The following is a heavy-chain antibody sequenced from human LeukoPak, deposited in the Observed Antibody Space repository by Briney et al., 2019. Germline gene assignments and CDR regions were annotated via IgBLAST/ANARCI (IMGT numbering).Heavy chain of an antibody. J-gene: IGHJ4*02. D-gene: IGHD1-26*01. V-gene: IGHV3-23*01. CDR2: ISGSGGST. Sequence: GGSLRLSCAASGFNVSSNYMSWVRQAPGKGLEWVSAISGSGGSTYYADSVKGRFTISRDNSKNTLYLQMNSLRAEDTAVYYCAKDLVVGAIPFPVDYWGQGTLVTVSS. CDR1: GFNVSSNY. CDR3: AKDLVVGAIPFPVDY.